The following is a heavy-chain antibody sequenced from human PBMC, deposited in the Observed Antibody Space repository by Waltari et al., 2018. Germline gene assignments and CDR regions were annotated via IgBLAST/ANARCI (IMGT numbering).Heavy chain of an antibody. CDR2: MNPNRGNT. J-gene: IGHJ2*01. CDR1: GYTLTSHD. D-gene: IGHD5-12*01. CDR3: AIFGYGVYWYFDL. V-gene: IGHV1-8*01. Sequence: QVQLVQSVAEVKKPGASVKVSCKASGYTLTSHDIKRERQSTGQGLEWMGWMNPNRGNTGYAQKFQGRVTMTRNTSISTAYMELSSLRSEDTAVYYCAIFGYGVYWYFDLWGRGTLVTVSS.